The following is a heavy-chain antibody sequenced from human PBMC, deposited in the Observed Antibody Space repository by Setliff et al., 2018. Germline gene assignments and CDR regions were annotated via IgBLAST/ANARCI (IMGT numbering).Heavy chain of an antibody. CDR3: ARRIVGAVDGFDI. CDR2: IYYSGNT. Sequence: SETLSLTCAVYGGSFSGYYWGWIRQPPGKGLEWIAHIYYSGNTFYNPSLGSRLTISGDTSKNQFSLKLSSVTAADTAVYYCARRIVGAVDGFDIWGQGTMVTVSS. CDR1: GGSFSGYY. D-gene: IGHD1-26*01. J-gene: IGHJ3*02. V-gene: IGHV4-34*01.